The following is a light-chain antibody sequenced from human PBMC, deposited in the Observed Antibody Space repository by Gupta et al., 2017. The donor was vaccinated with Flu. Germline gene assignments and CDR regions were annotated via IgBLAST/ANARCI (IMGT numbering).Light chain of an antibody. Sequence: DIQVTQSPGSLSASVGDRVTITCRTSHSISTYLNWYQQKPGTAPKVLIYAAFRLQSGVPSRFSGSGSGTDFTLTISRLQPEDFATYYCQQSDTTSWTFGQGTKVEIK. J-gene: IGKJ1*01. V-gene: IGKV1-39*01. CDR2: AAF. CDR1: HSISTY. CDR3: QQSDTTSWT.